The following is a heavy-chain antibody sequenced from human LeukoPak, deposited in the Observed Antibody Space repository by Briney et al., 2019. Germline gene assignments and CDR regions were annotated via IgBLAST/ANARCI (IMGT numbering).Heavy chain of an antibody. CDR2: ISYDGSNK. J-gene: IGHJ6*02. V-gene: IGHV3-30-3*01. Sequence: HPGGSLRLSCAASGFTFSSYAMHWVRQAPGKGLEWVAVISYDGSNKYYADSVKGRFTISRDNSKNTLYLQMNSLRAEDTAVYYCARENYYYYYGMDVWGQGTTVTVSS. CDR3: ARENYYYYYGMDV. CDR1: GFTFSSYA.